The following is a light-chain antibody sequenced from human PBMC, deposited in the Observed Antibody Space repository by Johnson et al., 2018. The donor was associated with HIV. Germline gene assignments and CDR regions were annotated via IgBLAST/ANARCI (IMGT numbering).Light chain of an antibody. J-gene: IGLJ1*01. V-gene: IGLV1-51*01. CDR3: GTWDNSLSAYV. CDR2: DNN. Sequence: QSVLTQPPSVSAAPGQKVTISCSGSSSNIGNNYVSWYQQLPGTAPKLLIYDNNKRPSGIPDRFSGSKSGTSATLGITGLQTGDEADDYCGTWDNSLSAYVFDTGTKVTVL. CDR1: SSNIGNNY.